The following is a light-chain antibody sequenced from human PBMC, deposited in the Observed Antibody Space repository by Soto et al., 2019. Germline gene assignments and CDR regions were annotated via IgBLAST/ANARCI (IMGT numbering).Light chain of an antibody. CDR3: SSYTSSSTVV. Sequence: HSVLTQPASVSGSPGQSITISCTGTSSDVGGYNYVSGYQQHPGKAPQLMIYEVSNRPSGVSNRFSGSNSGNTASLTISGLQAEDEADYYCSSYTSSSTVVFGGGTKVTVL. J-gene: IGLJ2*01. CDR1: SSDVGGYNY. V-gene: IGLV2-14*01. CDR2: EVS.